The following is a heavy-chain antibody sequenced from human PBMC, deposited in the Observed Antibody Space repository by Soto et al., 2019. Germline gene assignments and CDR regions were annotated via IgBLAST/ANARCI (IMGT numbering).Heavy chain of an antibody. CDR1: GGTFSSYA. Sequence: ASVNVSCQASGGTFSSYAISWVRQAPGQGLEWMGWIIPNIGNTSYAQKFQGRVTMTRNNSISTAYMELSSLRSEDTAVYYCARTLYGDNVDYWGQGTLVTVSS. D-gene: IGHD4-17*01. CDR3: ARTLYGDNVDY. CDR2: IIPNIGNT. V-gene: IGHV1-8*02. J-gene: IGHJ4*02.